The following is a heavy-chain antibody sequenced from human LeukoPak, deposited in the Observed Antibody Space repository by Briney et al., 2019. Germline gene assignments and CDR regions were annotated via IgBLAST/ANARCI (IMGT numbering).Heavy chain of an antibody. J-gene: IGHJ3*02. V-gene: IGHV1-2*06. Sequence: ASVKVSCKASGYTFTGYYMHWVRQAPGQGLEWMGRINPNSGGTNYAQKFKGRATMTRDTPISTPYMELSRMRSDDTAVYYCAGVGVIPPHDAFDIWGQGTMVTVSS. CDR1: GYTFTGYY. CDR2: INPNSGGT. CDR3: AGVGVIPPHDAFDI. D-gene: IGHD2-15*01.